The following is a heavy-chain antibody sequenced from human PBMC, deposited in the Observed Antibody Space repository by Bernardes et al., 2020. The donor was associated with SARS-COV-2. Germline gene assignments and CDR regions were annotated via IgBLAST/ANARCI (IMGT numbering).Heavy chain of an antibody. CDR3: ARGRGYSSGWYYFDY. D-gene: IGHD6-19*01. V-gene: IGHV4-34*01. CDR2: INHSGST. Sequence: SETLSLTCAVYGGSFSGYYWSWIRQPPGKGLEWIGEINHSGSTNYNPSLKSRVTISVDTSKNQFSLKLRSVTAADTAVYYCARGRGYSSGWYYFDYWGQGTLVTVSS. CDR1: GGSFSGYY. J-gene: IGHJ4*02.